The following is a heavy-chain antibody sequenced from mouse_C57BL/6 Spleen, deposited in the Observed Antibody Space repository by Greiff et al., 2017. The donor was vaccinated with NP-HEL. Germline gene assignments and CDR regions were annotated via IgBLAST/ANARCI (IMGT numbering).Heavy chain of an antibody. Sequence: VQLQQSGAELVRPGASVKLSCTASGFNIKDDYMHWVKQRPEPGLEWIGWIDPENGDTEYASKFQGKAPITADTSSNTAYLQLSSLTSEDTAVYYCTTLNNHSRLGDYWGQGTSVTVSS. D-gene: IGHD1-1*01. V-gene: IGHV14-4*01. CDR3: TTLNNHSRLGDY. J-gene: IGHJ4*01. CDR1: GFNIKDDY. CDR2: IDPENGDT.